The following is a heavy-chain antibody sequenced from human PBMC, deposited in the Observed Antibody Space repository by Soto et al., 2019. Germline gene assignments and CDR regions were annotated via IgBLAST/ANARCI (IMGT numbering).Heavy chain of an antibody. CDR2: TSGSGGST. CDR1: GFTFSSCA. Sequence: EVQLLESGGGLVQPGGSLRLSCAASGFTFSSCAMTWVRQAPGKGLEWVSATSGSGGSTYYADSVKGRFTISRDNSKNTLYLQMNILRAEDTAVYYCAKDQVDVVATSKDAFDVWGQGRMVAVSS. V-gene: IGHV3-23*01. J-gene: IGHJ3*01. CDR3: AKDQVDVVATSKDAFDV. D-gene: IGHD5-12*01.